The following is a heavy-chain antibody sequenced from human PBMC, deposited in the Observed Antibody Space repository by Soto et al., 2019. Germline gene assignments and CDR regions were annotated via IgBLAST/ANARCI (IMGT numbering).Heavy chain of an antibody. J-gene: IGHJ4*02. V-gene: IGHV2-5*02. Sequence: QITLKESGPTLVKPTQTLTLTCTFSGFSLSTSGVGVGWIRQPPGKALQWLALIYWDDDKRYSPSLKGSLTXXKDTAKNQVVPTTTKMDPVDTATYYCAHKGSSWQNWGQGTLVTVSS. CDR2: IYWDDDK. D-gene: IGHD6-13*01. CDR1: GFSLSTSGVG. CDR3: AHKGSSWQN.